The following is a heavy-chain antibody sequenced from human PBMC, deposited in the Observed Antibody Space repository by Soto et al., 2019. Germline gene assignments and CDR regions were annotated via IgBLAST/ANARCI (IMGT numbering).Heavy chain of an antibody. CDR3: AMLGGWSGGSSGMDV. J-gene: IGHJ6*02. V-gene: IGHV3-72*01. CDR1: GLIFSDYH. Sequence: EVQLVESGGGLVQPGGSLRLSCAASGLIFSDYHMVWVRQAPGKGLEWVGRIRRKANSYTTEYAASVKGRFTISRDDSKNSLYLQMNSLKSEDTAVYYCAMLGGWSGGSSGMDVWGQGTTVTVSS. D-gene: IGHD6-19*01. CDR2: IRRKANSYTT.